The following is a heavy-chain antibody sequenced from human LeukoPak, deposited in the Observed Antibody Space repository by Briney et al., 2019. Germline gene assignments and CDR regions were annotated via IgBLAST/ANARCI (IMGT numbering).Heavy chain of an antibody. J-gene: IGHJ4*02. V-gene: IGHV1-2*02. D-gene: IGHD2-15*01. CDR3: ATTHSASRTGIFDY. CDR2: INPNSGGT. Sequence: ASVKVSXKASGYTFTGYYMHWVRQAPGQGLEWMGWINPNSGGTIYAQKFQGRVTMTEDTSTDTAYMELSSLRSEDTAVYYCATTHSASRTGIFDYWGQGTLVTVSS. CDR1: GYTFTGYY.